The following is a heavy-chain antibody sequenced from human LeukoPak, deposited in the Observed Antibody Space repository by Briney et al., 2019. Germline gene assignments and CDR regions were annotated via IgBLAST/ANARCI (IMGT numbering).Heavy chain of an antibody. CDR1: GGSFSGYY. CDR2: INHSGST. V-gene: IGHV4-34*01. CDR3: ARFGDGYNSAPIDY. J-gene: IGHJ4*02. Sequence: SETLSLTCAVYGGSFSGYYWSWIRQPPGKGLEWIGEINHSGSTNYNPSLKSRVTISVDTSKNQFSLKLSSVTAADTAVYYCARFGDGYNSAPIDYWGQGTLVTVSS. D-gene: IGHD5-24*01.